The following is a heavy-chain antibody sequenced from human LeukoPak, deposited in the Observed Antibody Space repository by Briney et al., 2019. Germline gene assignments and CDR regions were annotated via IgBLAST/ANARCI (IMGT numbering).Heavy chain of an antibody. Sequence: ASVKVSCKASGYTFTSYDINWVRQATGQGLEWMGWMNPNSGNTGYAQKLQGRVTMTRNTSISTAYMELSRLRSEDTAVYYCARVLDSSGWYWRYWGQGTLVTVSS. CDR2: MNPNSGNT. D-gene: IGHD6-19*01. CDR1: GYTFTSYD. CDR3: ARVLDSSGWYWRY. V-gene: IGHV1-8*01. J-gene: IGHJ4*02.